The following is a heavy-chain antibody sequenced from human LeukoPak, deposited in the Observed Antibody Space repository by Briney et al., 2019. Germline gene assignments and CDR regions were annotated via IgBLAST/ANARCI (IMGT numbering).Heavy chain of an antibody. V-gene: IGHV1-46*01. D-gene: IGHD5-18*01. CDR2: INPSGGST. J-gene: IGHJ4*02. CDR1: GHTFTSYY. CDR3: ARGEAWIQLWSRADFDY. Sequence: GASVKVSCKASGHTFTSYYMHWVRQAPGQGLEWMGIINPSGGSTSYAQKFQGRVTMTRDTSTSTVYMELSGLRSEDTAVYYCARGEAWIQLWSRADFDYWGQGTLVTVSS.